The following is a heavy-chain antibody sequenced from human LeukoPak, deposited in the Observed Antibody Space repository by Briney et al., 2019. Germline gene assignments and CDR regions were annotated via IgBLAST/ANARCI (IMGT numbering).Heavy chain of an antibody. CDR1: GGSFSGYY. CDR3: ARGRAFDGSSWSNEGGTGVGY. V-gene: IGHV4-34*01. CDR2: INHSGST. D-gene: IGHD6-13*01. Sequence: SETLSLTSAVYGGSFSGYYWSWIRQPPGKGLEWIGEINHSGSTNYNPSLKSRVTISVDTSKNQFSLKLSSVTAADTAVYYCARGRAFDGSSWSNEGGTGVGYWGQGTLVTVSS. J-gene: IGHJ4*02.